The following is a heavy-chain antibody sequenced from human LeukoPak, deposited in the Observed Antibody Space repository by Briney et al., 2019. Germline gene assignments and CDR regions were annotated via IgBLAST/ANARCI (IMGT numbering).Heavy chain of an antibody. D-gene: IGHD3-3*01. J-gene: IGHJ5*02. Sequence: SETLSLTCTVSGCSISSGGYYWSWIRQHPGKGLEWIGYIYYSGSTYYNPSLKSRVTISVDTSKNQFSLKLSSVTAADTAVYYCARDLENWFDPWGQGTLVTVSS. CDR2: IYYSGST. CDR1: GCSISSGGYY. CDR3: ARDLENWFDP. V-gene: IGHV4-31*03.